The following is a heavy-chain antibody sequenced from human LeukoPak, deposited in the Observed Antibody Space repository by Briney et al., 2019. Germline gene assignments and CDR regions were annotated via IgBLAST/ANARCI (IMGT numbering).Heavy chain of an antibody. J-gene: IGHJ4*02. CDR2: LNPNSGNT. D-gene: IGHD1-26*01. CDR3: ARSTMGARRKYDY. CDR1: RDTFTIYD. Sequence: ASVKVSCNASRDTFTIYDVNWVRQATGQGLEWRGWLNPNSGNTGYVQKFQGRVTMTMNTSISTAYMELTSLTSEDTAVYYCARSTMGARRKYDYWGQGTLVTVSS. V-gene: IGHV1-8*01.